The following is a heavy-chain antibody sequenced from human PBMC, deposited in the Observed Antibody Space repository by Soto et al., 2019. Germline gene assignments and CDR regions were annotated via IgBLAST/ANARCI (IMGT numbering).Heavy chain of an antibody. Sequence: QVQLQESGPGLEKPSGTLSLTCAVSGGSISNNRWWTWVRQAPGKGLEWIGEIHDRGSTNYNMSLKSRATVSIDRSKNQFSLEMRAVTAADTAVYYCAGQWAAGYGAFDPWGQGTLVTVSS. CDR1: GGSISNNRW. CDR2: IHDRGST. V-gene: IGHV4-4*02. J-gene: IGHJ5*02. D-gene: IGHD3-9*01. CDR3: AGQWAAGYGAFDP.